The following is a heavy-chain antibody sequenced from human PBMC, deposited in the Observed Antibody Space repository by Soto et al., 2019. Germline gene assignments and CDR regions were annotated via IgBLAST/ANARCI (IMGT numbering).Heavy chain of an antibody. J-gene: IGHJ6*02. CDR2: IFFTGAT. Sequence: ETLSLTCVVSGDSVTFGHHYWTWIRQPRGKGLEWICHIFFTGATNYSPSLKSRVTMSVDTSKSQFSLNLTSVTAADSAIYYCARGRSDSAGSSLGRRMDVWGQGTTVNVSS. CDR3: ARGRSDSAGSSLGRRMDV. CDR1: GDSVTFGHHY. D-gene: IGHD3-10*01. V-gene: IGHV4-61*01.